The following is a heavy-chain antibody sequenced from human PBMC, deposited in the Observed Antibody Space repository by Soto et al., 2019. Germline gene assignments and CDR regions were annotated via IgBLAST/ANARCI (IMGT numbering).Heavy chain of an antibody. V-gene: IGHV3-30*04. CDR1: GFTFSSYA. CDR3: VRDTAYCSGGTCYSSHDMDV. Sequence: GGSLRLSCVASGFTFSSYAMHWVRQAPGKGLEWVAVISYDGRNKYYADSVKGRFTISRDNSKNTLYLEMKSLRVEDTAVYHCVRDTAYCSGGTCYSSHDMDVWGQGTTVTVSS. CDR2: ISYDGRNK. J-gene: IGHJ6*02. D-gene: IGHD2-15*01.